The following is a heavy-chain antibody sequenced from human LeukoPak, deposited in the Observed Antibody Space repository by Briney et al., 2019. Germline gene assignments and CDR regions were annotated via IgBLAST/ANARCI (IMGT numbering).Heavy chain of an antibody. V-gene: IGHV4-59*01. CDR2: IYYSGTT. CDR3: ARGVYIAAAQYGY. Sequence: SETLSLTCTVSGGSIGTYSWNWIRQPPGKGLEWIGYIYYSGTTNYNPSLKSRVTISVDTSKNQFSLKLSSVTAADTAVYYCARGVYIAAAQYGYWGRGTLVTVS. J-gene: IGHJ4*02. CDR1: GGSIGTYS. D-gene: IGHD6-13*01.